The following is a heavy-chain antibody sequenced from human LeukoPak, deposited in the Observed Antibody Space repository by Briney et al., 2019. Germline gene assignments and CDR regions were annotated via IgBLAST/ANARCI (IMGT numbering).Heavy chain of an antibody. J-gene: IGHJ5*02. Sequence: GGSLRLSCAASGFPFSSYEMNWVRQAPGKGLEWVSYISRIGNTIYYADSVKGRFTISRDNAKNSLYLQMNSLRAEDTAVYYCASGPGWFDPWGQGSLVTVSS. CDR1: GFPFSSYE. CDR2: ISRIGNTI. CDR3: ASGPGWFDP. V-gene: IGHV3-48*03.